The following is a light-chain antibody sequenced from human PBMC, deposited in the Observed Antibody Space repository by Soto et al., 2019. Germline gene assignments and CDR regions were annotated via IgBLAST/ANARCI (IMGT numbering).Light chain of an antibody. CDR2: DTF. Sequence: EVVLTQSPATLSLSPGERATLSCRASQSVSGYLAWYQQKPGQAPRLLIYDTFNRATGTPARFSGSGSGTDFTLTISNLEPEDFAVYYCQHRSSWPITYGGGTKVEIK. CDR1: QSVSGY. J-gene: IGKJ4*01. V-gene: IGKV3-11*01. CDR3: QHRSSWPIT.